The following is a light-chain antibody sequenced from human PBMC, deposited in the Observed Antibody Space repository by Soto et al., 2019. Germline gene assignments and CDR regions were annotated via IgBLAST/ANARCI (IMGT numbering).Light chain of an antibody. CDR1: QSVSSSY. J-gene: IGKJ2*01. CDR2: GTS. Sequence: EIVLTQSPGTLSLSPGEIATLSCRASQSVSSSYLAWYQQKPGQAPRLLIYGTSSRATGIPDRFSGSGSGTDFTLTISRLEPEDCAVYYCQQYGSLRPYTFGQGTKLEIK. CDR3: QQYGSLRPYT. V-gene: IGKV3-20*01.